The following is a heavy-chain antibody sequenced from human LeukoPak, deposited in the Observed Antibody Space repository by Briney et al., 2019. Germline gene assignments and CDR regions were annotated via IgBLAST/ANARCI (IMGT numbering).Heavy chain of an antibody. V-gene: IGHV3-33*01. CDR3: ARVYHSRGPFDY. CDR1: GFTFSSYG. CDR2: IWYDGSNK. Sequence: GGSLRLSCAASGFTFSSYGMHWVRQAPGKGLEWVAVIWYDGSNKYYADSVKGRFTISRDNSKNTLYLQMNSLRAEDTAVYYCARVYHSRGPFDYWGQGTLVTVSS. D-gene: IGHD6-19*01. J-gene: IGHJ4*02.